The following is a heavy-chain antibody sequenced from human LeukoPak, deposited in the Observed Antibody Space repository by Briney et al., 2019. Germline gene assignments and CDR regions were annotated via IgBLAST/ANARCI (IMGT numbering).Heavy chain of an antibody. CDR3: AREAYGGNSGGAFDI. D-gene: IGHD4-23*01. Sequence: PSETLSLTCTVSGGSISSGGYYWSWIRQHPGKGLEWIGYIYYSGSTYYNLSLKSRVTISVDTSKNQSSLKLSSVTAADTAVYYCAREAYGGNSGGAFDIWGQGTMVTVSS. J-gene: IGHJ3*02. V-gene: IGHV4-31*03. CDR1: GGSISSGGYY. CDR2: IYYSGST.